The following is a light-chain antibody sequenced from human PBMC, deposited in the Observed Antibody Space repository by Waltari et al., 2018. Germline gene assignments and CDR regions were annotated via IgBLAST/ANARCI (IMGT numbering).Light chain of an antibody. CDR1: RSDVGGYNY. CDR2: EVS. Sequence: QSALTQPPSASGSPGPSVTIPCPGTRSDVGGYNYFSWYQQHPGKAPNLMIYEVSKRPSGVPDRFSGSKSGNTASLTVSGLQAEDEADYYCSSYAGSNNGRVFGTGTKVTVL. V-gene: IGLV2-8*01. J-gene: IGLJ1*01. CDR3: SSYAGSNNGRV.